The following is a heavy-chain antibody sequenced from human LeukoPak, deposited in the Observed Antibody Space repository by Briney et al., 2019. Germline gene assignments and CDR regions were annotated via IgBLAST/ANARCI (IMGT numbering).Heavy chain of an antibody. J-gene: IGHJ5*02. Sequence: GWSLRLSCAASGFTFDDYAMHWLRQAPGKGLKWVSLISGDGGITYYADLVKGRLTIFRDNSKKSLKLQLTSLSTQDTALYYCPKDPRYFDWLFVNWFDPWGEGTLVTVSS. D-gene: IGHD3-9*01. CDR2: ISGDGGIT. CDR1: GFTFDDYA. CDR3: PKDPRYFDWLFVNWFDP. V-gene: IGHV3-43*02.